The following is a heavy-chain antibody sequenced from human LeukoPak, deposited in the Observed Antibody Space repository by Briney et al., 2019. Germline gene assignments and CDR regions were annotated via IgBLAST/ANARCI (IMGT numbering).Heavy chain of an antibody. J-gene: IGHJ4*02. V-gene: IGHV4-39*01. Sequence: SETLSLTCTVSGGSISSSSYYWGWIRQPPGKELEWIGSIYSGGSSYYNPSLKSRVTISVDTSKNQFSLKLSSVTAADTAVYYCARHYSANSFDYWGQGTLVTVSS. CDR1: GGSISSSSYY. CDR3: ARHYSANSFDY. D-gene: IGHD2-15*01. CDR2: IYSGGSS.